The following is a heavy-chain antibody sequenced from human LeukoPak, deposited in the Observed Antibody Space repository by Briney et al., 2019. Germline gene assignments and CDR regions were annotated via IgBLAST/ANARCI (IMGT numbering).Heavy chain of an antibody. CDR3: ARDPLGGAVARPWYFDL. V-gene: IGHV1-69*08. D-gene: IGHD6-19*01. CDR2: IIPIFETS. CDR1: GGTFSSYS. J-gene: IGHJ2*01. Sequence: ASVKVSCKASGGTFSSYSISWVRQAPGQGLEWMGSIIPIFETSNYAQKFQGRVSITADKSTSTAYMDLTNLRSEDTAVYYCARDPLGGAVARPWYFDLWGRGTLVTVSS.